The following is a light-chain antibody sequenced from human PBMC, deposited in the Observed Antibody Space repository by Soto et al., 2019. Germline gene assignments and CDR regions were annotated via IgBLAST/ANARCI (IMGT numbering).Light chain of an antibody. Sequence: QLVLSQPPSASGTPGQRVTMSCSGSGSNIGPNYVYWFQQFPGTAPKLLIYNNDQRPSGVPDRFSASKSGTSASLGISGLRSEDEADYYCAAWDDSLSGRVFGGGTKLTVL. CDR3: AAWDDSLSGRV. J-gene: IGLJ3*02. V-gene: IGLV1-47*02. CDR1: GSNIGPNY. CDR2: NND.